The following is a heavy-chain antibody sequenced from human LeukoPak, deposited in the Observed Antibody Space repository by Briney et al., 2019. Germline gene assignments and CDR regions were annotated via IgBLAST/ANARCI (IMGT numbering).Heavy chain of an antibody. V-gene: IGHV1-69*04. Sequence: ASVKVSCMASGGTLSSYAISWVRPAPGQGLERMGRIIPILGIANYAQKFQGRVTITADKSTSTAYMELSSLRSEDTAVYYCARIAAAGTNFDYWGQGTLVTVSS. D-gene: IGHD6-13*01. CDR1: GGTLSSYA. CDR3: ARIAAAGTNFDY. CDR2: IIPILGIA. J-gene: IGHJ4*02.